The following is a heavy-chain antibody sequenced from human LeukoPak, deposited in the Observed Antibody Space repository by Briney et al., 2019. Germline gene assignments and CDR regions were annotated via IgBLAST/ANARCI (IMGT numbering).Heavy chain of an antibody. D-gene: IGHD3-10*01. V-gene: IGHV3-30*02. CDR1: GFTFSSYG. CDR2: IRYDGSNK. CDR3: AKDLSTTTTPLRGVSKSIDY. J-gene: IGHJ4*02. Sequence: SGGSLRLSCAASGFTFSSYGMHWVRQAPGKGLEWVAFIRYDGSNKYYADSVKGRFTISRDNSKNTLYLQMNSLRAEDTAVYYCAKDLSTTTTPLRGVSKSIDYWGQGTLVTVSS.